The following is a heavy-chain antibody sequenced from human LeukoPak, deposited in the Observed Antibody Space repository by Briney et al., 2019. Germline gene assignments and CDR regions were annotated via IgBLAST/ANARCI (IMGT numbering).Heavy chain of an antibody. D-gene: IGHD1-26*01. CDR3: VKDRASLPGATTGFDY. CDR1: GFTFDDYA. CDR2: INWNSARR. V-gene: IGHV3-9*01. J-gene: IGHJ4*02. Sequence: PGGSLRLSCTASGFTFDDYAMHWVRQGPGKGLEWVSGINWNSARRVYADSVKGRFTISRDNAQNSLFLEMNSPRPEDGALYYCVKDRASLPGATTGFDYWGQGTLVTVSS.